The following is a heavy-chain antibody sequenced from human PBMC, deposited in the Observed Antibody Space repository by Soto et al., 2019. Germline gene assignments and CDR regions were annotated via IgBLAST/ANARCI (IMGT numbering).Heavy chain of an antibody. CDR3: TKRLSGYCSGGSCYNFDF. CDR2: ISGSGSST. J-gene: IGHJ4*02. CDR1: GFTFSIYA. V-gene: IGHV3-23*01. D-gene: IGHD2-15*01. Sequence: GGSLRLSCAASGFTFSIYAMNWVRQAPGKGLEWVSVISGSGSSTYYADSVRGRFTISRDNSKNTLYVQMDSLRAEDTAIYYCTKRLSGYCSGGSCYNFDFWGQGTLVTVSS.